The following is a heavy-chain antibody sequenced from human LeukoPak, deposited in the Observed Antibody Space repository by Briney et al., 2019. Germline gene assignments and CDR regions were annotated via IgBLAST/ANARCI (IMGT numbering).Heavy chain of an antibody. Sequence: SETLSLTCTVSGGSISSGGYYWSWIRQHPGKGLEWSGYIYYSGSTYYNPSLKSRVIISVDISNNQFSLKLSSVTAADTAVYYCARDNYYDSSNYYRPFDYWGQGILVTVSS. D-gene: IGHD3-22*01. CDR2: IYYSGST. V-gene: IGHV4-31*03. J-gene: IGHJ4*02. CDR1: GGSISSGGYY. CDR3: ARDNYYDSSNYYRPFDY.